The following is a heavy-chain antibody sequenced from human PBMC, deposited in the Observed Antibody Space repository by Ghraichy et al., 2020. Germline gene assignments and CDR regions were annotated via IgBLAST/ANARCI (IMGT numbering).Heavy chain of an antibody. CDR1: GGSINTYY. CDR2: IYYSGST. J-gene: IGHJ4*02. D-gene: IGHD6-13*01. V-gene: IGHV4-59*01. CDR3: ARDIALE. Sequence: SETLSLTCTVSGGSINTYYWSWIRQPPGKGLEWIGYIYYSGSTNYNPSLKSRVTISVDTSKNQFSLKLSSVTAADTAVYYCARDIALEWGQGTLVTVSS.